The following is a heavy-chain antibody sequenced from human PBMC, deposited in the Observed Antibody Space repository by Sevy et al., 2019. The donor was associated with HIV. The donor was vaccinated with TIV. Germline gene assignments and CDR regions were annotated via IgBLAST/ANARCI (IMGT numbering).Heavy chain of an antibody. CDR1: GFTFSSYW. Sequence: LSLTCAASGFTFSSYWMSWVRQAPGKGLEWVANIKQDGSEKYYVDSVKGRFTISRDNAKNSLYLQMNSLRAEDTAVYYCARKHCSSTSCPSHFDYWGQGTLVTVSS. V-gene: IGHV3-7*01. CDR2: IKQDGSEK. J-gene: IGHJ4*02. CDR3: ARKHCSSTSCPSHFDY. D-gene: IGHD2-2*01.